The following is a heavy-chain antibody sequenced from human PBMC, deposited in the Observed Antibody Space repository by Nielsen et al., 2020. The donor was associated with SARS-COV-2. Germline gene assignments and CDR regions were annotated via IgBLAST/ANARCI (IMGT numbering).Heavy chain of an antibody. Sequence: GESLKISCAASGFTFSFHEMNWVRQAPGKGLEWVGRIKSKTDGGTTDYAAPVKGRFTISRDDSKNTLYLQMNSLKTEDTAVYYCTTDRVYDYVWGSYRYFDYWGQGTLVTVSS. CDR3: TTDRVYDYVWGSYRYFDY. V-gene: IGHV3-15*01. D-gene: IGHD3-16*02. J-gene: IGHJ4*02. CDR2: IKSKTDGGTT. CDR1: GFTFSFHE.